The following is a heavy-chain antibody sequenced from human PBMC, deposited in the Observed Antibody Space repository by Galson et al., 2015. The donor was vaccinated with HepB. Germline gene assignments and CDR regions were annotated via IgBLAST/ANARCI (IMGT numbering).Heavy chain of an antibody. J-gene: IGHJ5*02. CDR1: GYTFTSYY. D-gene: IGHD6-19*01. Sequence: SVKVSCKASGYTFTSYYMHWVRQAPGQGLEWMGIINPSGGSTSYAQKFQGRVTMTRDTSTSTVYMELSSLRSEDTAVYYCARGGYSSGWWGHWFDPWGQGTLVTVSS. V-gene: IGHV1-46*01. CDR2: INPSGGST. CDR3: ARGGYSSGWWGHWFDP.